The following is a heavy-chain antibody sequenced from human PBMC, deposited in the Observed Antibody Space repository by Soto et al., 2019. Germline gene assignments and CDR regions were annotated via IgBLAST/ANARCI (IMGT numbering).Heavy chain of an antibody. CDR3: ARDRIIGSGSCGN. Sequence: PGGSLRLSCAASGFTFSSYWMHWVRQVPGKGLVWVSRIRSDGIDTNYADSVKGRFTISRDNAKNTLYLQMNSLRVEDTAVYYCARDRIIGSGSCGNWGQGTLVTVSS. V-gene: IGHV3-74*01. CDR1: GFTFSSYW. CDR2: IRSDGIDT. D-gene: IGHD3-10*01. J-gene: IGHJ4*02.